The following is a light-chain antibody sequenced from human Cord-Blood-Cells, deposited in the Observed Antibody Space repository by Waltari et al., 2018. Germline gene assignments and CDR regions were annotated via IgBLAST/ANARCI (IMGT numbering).Light chain of an antibody. CDR2: GNT. CDR3: QCYDSSLSGLV. Sequence: QSVLTQPPSVSGAPRQRVTIPCTGSSSNIGAGYDVHWYQQLPGTAPKLLIYGNTNRPAGVPARCSGSKSGTSASRAITGLEAEDEADYYCQCYDSSLSGLVFGGGTKLTVL. V-gene: IGLV1-40*01. CDR1: SSNIGAGYD. J-gene: IGLJ2*01.